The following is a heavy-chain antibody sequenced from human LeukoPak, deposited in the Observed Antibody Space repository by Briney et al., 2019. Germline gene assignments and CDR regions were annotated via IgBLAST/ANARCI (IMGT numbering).Heavy chain of an antibody. CDR2: IYYSGST. V-gene: IGHV4-59*13. CDR1: GRSISSFY. Sequence: PSETLPLTCTVSGRSISSFYWSWVRQPPGKGLEWIGYIYYSGSTNYNPSLKSRATISTDTSKNQVSLKLSSLTAADTAVYYCARGSWAPAMTTPPPDFDPWGQGALVTVSS. J-gene: IGHJ5*02. CDR3: ARGSWAPAMTTPPPDFDP. D-gene: IGHD4-17*01.